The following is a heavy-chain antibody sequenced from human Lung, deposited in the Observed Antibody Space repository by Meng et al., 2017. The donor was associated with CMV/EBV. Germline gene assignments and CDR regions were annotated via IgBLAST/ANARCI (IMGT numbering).Heavy chain of an antibody. Sequence: SCTVPGETISSRSHHWGWIRQSPGRGLEWIGSIYYSGSAHYSPSLRSGVTIFVDTSKSRFSLKLSSVNAADTAVYYCARQGARDIDEVMVPYGEFDYWGQGIXVTVSS. CDR1: GETISSRSHH. CDR2: IYYSGSA. V-gene: IGHV4-39*01. CDR3: ARQGARDIDEVMVPYGEFDY. J-gene: IGHJ4*02. D-gene: IGHD2-8*01.